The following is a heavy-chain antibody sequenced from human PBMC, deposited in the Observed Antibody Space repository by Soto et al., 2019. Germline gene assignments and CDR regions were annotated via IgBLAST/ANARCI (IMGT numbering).Heavy chain of an antibody. Sequence: GASVKVSCKASGYTFHTYGITWVRQAPGQGLEWMGWISTYNGNTEYVQKFQDRVTMTTDPSTRTAYMELRSLRSDDTAVYYCARKSSSSSWFDPWGQGTLVT. CDR1: GYTFHTYG. J-gene: IGHJ5*02. D-gene: IGHD6-6*01. V-gene: IGHV1-18*01. CDR3: ARKSSSSSWFDP. CDR2: ISTYNGNT.